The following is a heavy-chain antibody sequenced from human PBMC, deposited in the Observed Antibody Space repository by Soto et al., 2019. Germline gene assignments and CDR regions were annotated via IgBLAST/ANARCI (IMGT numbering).Heavy chain of an antibody. J-gene: IGHJ4*02. CDR2: ISGSGGST. Sequence: GGSLRLSCAASGFTFSSYAMSWVRQAPGKGLEWVSAISGSGGSTYYADSVKGRFTISRDNSKNTLYLQMNSLRAEDTAVYYCAKSTLGGYDYLAYFDYWGQGTLVTVSS. D-gene: IGHD5-12*01. CDR1: GFTFSSYA. V-gene: IGHV3-23*01. CDR3: AKSTLGGYDYLAYFDY.